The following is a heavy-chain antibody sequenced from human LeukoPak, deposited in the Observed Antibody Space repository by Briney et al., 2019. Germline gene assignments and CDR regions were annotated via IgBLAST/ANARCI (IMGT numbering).Heavy chain of an antibody. CDR1: GGSFSGYY. J-gene: IGHJ6*03. Sequence: SETLSLTCAVYGGSFSGYYWSWIRQPPGKGLEWIGEINHSGSTNYNPSLKSRVTISVDTSKNQFSLKLSSVTAADTAVYYCARIRVRGVLINRLPYYMDVWGKGTTVTISS. D-gene: IGHD3-10*01. V-gene: IGHV4-34*01. CDR2: INHSGST. CDR3: ARIRVRGVLINRLPYYMDV.